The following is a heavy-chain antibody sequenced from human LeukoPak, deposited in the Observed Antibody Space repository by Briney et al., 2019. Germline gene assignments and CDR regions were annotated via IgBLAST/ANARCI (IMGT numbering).Heavy chain of an antibody. V-gene: IGHV3-23*01. Sequence: GGSLRLSCAASGFTFSSYAMSWVRQAPGKGLEWVSAISGSGGSTYYADSVKGRFTISRDNSKNTLYLQMNSLRAEDTAVYYCAGLLWCGELPPNWFDPWGQGTLVTVSS. D-gene: IGHD3-10*01. CDR1: GFTFSSYA. J-gene: IGHJ5*02. CDR2: ISGSGGST. CDR3: AGLLWCGELPPNWFDP.